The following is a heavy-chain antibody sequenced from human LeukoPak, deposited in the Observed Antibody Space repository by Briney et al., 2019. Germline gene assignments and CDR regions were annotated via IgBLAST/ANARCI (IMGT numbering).Heavy chain of an antibody. CDR3: ARDARGAAAADEPFDI. Sequence: GASVKVSCKASGYTFTSYDINWVRQATGQGLEWMGWMNPNSGNTGYAQKFQGRVTMTRNTSISTAYMELSSLRSEDTAVYYCARDARGAAAADEPFDIWGQGTMVTVSS. J-gene: IGHJ3*02. D-gene: IGHD6-13*01. CDR1: GYTFTSYD. V-gene: IGHV1-8*01. CDR2: MNPNSGNT.